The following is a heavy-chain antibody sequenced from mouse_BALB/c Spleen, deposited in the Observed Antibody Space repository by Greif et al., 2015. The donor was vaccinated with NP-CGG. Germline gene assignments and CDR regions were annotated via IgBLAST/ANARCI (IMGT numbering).Heavy chain of an antibody. CDR1: GYTFTSYW. V-gene: IGHV1-5*01. J-gene: IGHJ2*02. CDR2: IYPGNSDT. Sequence: EVQGVESGTVLARPGASVKMSCKASGYTFTSYWTHWVKQRPGQGLEWVGAIYPGNSDTSYNQKFKGKAKLTAVTSTSTAYMELSSLTNEDSAVYYCNGAEDYFDYWGQGTSLTVSS. CDR3: NGAEDYFDY.